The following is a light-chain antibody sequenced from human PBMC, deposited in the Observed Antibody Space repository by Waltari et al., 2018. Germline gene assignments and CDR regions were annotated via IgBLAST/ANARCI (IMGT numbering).Light chain of an antibody. CDR3: MQALQTPT. V-gene: IGKV2-28*01. Sequence: EIVLTQSPLSLPVTPGEPASIFCRSSQSLLHSNGYNYLDWYLQKSGQSPQLLIYLGSSRASGVPDRFSGSGSGTEFTLKISRVEAGDVGVYFCMQALQTPTFGQGTKV. CDR2: LGS. J-gene: IGKJ1*01. CDR1: QSLLHSNGYNY.